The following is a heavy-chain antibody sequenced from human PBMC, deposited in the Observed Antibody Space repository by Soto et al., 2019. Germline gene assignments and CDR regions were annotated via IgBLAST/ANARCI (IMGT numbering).Heavy chain of an antibody. J-gene: IGHJ5*01. CDR2: TYYRSKWSN. D-gene: IGHD6-13*01. CDR3: ARSAAVGTAANWFDP. Sequence: SQTLSLTCAISGDSVSNNIAAWNWFRQSPSRGLEWLGRTYYRSKWSNDYALSVKSRITINPDTSKNQFSLQLNSVTPEDTAVNYCARSAAVGTAANWFDPWGQGTLVTVSS. V-gene: IGHV6-1*01. CDR1: GDSVSNNIAA.